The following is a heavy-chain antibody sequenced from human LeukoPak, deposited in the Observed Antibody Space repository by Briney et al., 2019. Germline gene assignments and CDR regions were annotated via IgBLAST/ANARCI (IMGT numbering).Heavy chain of an antibody. J-gene: IGHJ4*02. V-gene: IGHV4-61*02. Sequence: PSQTLSLTCTVSGGSISSGSYYWSWIRQPAGKGLEWIGRIYTSGGTNYNPSLKSRVTISVDTSKNQFSLKLSSVTAADTAVYYCARVFGCSSTSCYGGADYWGQGTLVTVSS. CDR1: GGSISSGSYY. CDR3: ARVFGCSSTSCYGGADY. D-gene: IGHD2-2*01. CDR2: IYTSGGT.